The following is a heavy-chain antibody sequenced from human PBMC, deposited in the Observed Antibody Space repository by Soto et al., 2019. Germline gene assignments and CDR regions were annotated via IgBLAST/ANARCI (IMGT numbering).Heavy chain of an antibody. D-gene: IGHD4-17*01. J-gene: IGHJ4*02. CDR3: DKIKDYSVYQLRDY. CDR2: IYHSGST. V-gene: IGHV4-4*02. Sequence: QVQLQESGPGLVKPSGTLSLTCAVSGGSINNSDWWSWVRQPPGKGLEWIGEIYHSGSTTYNPSLKSRLTMSVDKSMNQSSLKLSTATAAETAVYYCDKIKDYSVYQLRDYWGQGTRVTVSS. CDR1: GGSINNSDW.